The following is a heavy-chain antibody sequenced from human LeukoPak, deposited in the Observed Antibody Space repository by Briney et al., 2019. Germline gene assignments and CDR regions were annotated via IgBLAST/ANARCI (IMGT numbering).Heavy chain of an antibody. D-gene: IGHD3-10*01. CDR1: GFTFSSSA. Sequence: GGSLRPSCAASGFTFSSSAMSWVRPAPGKGLEWVTGINGSGGSTHYADSVKGRSTISRDNSKNTLYLQMNSLRDEDTAVYYCAKESRLIWFGESNYWGQGTLVTVSS. J-gene: IGHJ4*02. V-gene: IGHV3-23*01. CDR3: AKESRLIWFGESNY. CDR2: INGSGGST.